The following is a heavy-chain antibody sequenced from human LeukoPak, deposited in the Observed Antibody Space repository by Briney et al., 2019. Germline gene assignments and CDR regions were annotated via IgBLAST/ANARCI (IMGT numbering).Heavy chain of an antibody. CDR1: GGSMSNIYY. J-gene: IGHJ4*02. Sequence: SETLSLTCNVSGGSMSNIYYWGWIRQPPGKGLEWIGNIFYSGITYYNPSLRSRVTIAIDTSKSQFSLKLTSVTAADTAVYYCARDLGYYGSGSYRQIPYFDYWGQGTLVTVSS. V-gene: IGHV4-39*02. CDR3: ARDLGYYGSGSYRQIPYFDY. D-gene: IGHD3-10*01. CDR2: IFYSGIT.